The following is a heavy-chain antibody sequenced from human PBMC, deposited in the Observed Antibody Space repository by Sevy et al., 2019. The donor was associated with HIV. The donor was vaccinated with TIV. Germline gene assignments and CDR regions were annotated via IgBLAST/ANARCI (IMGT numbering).Heavy chain of an antibody. D-gene: IGHD2-15*01. Sequence: GGSLRLSCAASGFTFNGYGMHWVRQAPGKGLEWVALISYDGRIKYYADSVKGRFIISRDDARNTLYLQMSGLRAEDTAVYYCAREGGHTAAWSPGNFWGQGTLVTVSS. J-gene: IGHJ4*02. V-gene: IGHV3-30*05. CDR3: AREGGHTAAWSPGNF. CDR1: GFTFNGYG. CDR2: ISYDGRIK.